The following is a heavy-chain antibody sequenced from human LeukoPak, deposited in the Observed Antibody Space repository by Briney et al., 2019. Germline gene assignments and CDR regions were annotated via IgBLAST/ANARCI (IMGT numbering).Heavy chain of an antibody. J-gene: IGHJ4*02. CDR3: ARELYYYDSSGYYRYFDY. Sequence: GGSLRLSCAASGFTVSSNYMSWVPQAPGKGLEWVSVIYSGGSTYYADSVKGRFTISRDNSKNTLYLQMNSLRAEDTAVYYCARELYYYDSSGYYRYFDYWGQGTLVTVSS. CDR1: GFTVSSNY. CDR2: IYSGGST. V-gene: IGHV3-66*02. D-gene: IGHD3-22*01.